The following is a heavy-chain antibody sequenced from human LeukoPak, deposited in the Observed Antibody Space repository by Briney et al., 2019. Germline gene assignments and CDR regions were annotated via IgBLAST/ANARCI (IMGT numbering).Heavy chain of an antibody. J-gene: IGHJ4*02. CDR3: ARDYGVSSGWYGATGD. D-gene: IGHD6-19*01. CDR2: IYISGGA. V-gene: IGHV4-61*02. CDR1: GDSISSGSYY. Sequence: TLSLTCTVSGDSISSGSYYWNWIRQSAEKGLEWIGRIYISGGADYNPSLKSRVTISLDTSKNQFSLKLSSVTAADTAVYYCARDYGVSSGWYGATGDWGQGTLVTVSS.